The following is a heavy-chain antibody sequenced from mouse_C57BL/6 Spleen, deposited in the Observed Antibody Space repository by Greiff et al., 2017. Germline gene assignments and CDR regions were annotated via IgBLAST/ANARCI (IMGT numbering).Heavy chain of an antibody. CDR2: IDPSDSYT. D-gene: IGHD2-5*01. CDR1: GYTFTSYW. J-gene: IGHJ2*01. V-gene: IGHV1-69*01. CDR3: ARTAGFDSNSLDY. Sequence: VKQSCKASGYTFTSYWMHWVKQRPGQGLEWIGEIDPSDSYTNYNQKFKGKSTLTVDKSSSTAYMQLSSLTSEDSAVYYCARTAGFDSNSLDYWGQGTTLTVSS.